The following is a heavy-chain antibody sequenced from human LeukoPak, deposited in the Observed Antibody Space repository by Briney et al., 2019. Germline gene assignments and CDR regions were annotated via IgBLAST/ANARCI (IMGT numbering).Heavy chain of an antibody. J-gene: IGHJ4*02. CDR1: GFPFSTFW. CDR2: INQDGSEK. Sequence: GGSLRLSCSVYGFPFSTFWMSWVRQAPGKGLEWVANINQDGSEKYYVDSVRGRFASSRDNAKNSLYLQMNSLRPEDTAMYYCTGETYYFDHWGQGALVTVSS. V-gene: IGHV3-7*04. CDR3: TGETYYFDH.